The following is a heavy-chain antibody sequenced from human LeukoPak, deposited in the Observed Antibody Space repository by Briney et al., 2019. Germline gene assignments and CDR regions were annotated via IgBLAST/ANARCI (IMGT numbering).Heavy chain of an antibody. CDR1: GGTFSSYA. Sequence: ASVKVSCKASGGTFSSYAISWVRQAPGQGLEWMGRIIPILGIANYAQKSQGRVTITADKSTSTAYMELSSLRSEDTAVYYCARGPPKPAARYNWFDPWGQGTLVTVSS. CDR3: ARGPPKPAARYNWFDP. V-gene: IGHV1-69*04. J-gene: IGHJ5*02. CDR2: IIPILGIA. D-gene: IGHD2-2*01.